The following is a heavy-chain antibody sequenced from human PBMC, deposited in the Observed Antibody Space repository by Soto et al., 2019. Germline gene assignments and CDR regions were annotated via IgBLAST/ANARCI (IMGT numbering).Heavy chain of an antibody. CDR1: GGSISSINW. D-gene: IGHD3-10*01. J-gene: IGHJ5*02. CDR3: ARSSGVSATNWFDA. CDR2: IYYSGST. V-gene: IGHV4-4*02. Sequence: QVHLQESGPGLVKPSGTLSLTCGVSGGSISSINWWSWVRQTPGKGLEWIGKIYYSGSTNYNPSLTSRVTMSIDKSKNQFFLNLTSVTAADTALYYCARSSGVSATNWFDAWGQGTLVTVSS.